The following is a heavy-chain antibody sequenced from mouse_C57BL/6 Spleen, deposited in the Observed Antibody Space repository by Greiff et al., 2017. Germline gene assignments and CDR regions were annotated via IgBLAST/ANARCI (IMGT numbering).Heavy chain of an antibody. V-gene: IGHV1-22*01. Sequence: EVKLMESGPELVKPGASVKMSCKASGYTFTDYNMHWVKQSHGKSLEWIGYINPNNGGTSYNQKFKGKATLTVNKSSSTAYMELRSLTSEDSAVYYCARYYGSSPGYFDVWGTGTTVTVSS. CDR1: GYTFTDYN. J-gene: IGHJ1*03. CDR3: ARYYGSSPGYFDV. D-gene: IGHD1-1*01. CDR2: INPNNGGT.